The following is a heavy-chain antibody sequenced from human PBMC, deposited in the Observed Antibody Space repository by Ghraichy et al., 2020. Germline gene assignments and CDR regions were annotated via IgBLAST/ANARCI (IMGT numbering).Heavy chain of an antibody. CDR2: INTDGSTT. Sequence: ETLSLTCAASGFTFSGYWMHWVRQAPGKGLVWVSRINTDGSTTTYVDSVKGRFTISRDNARNTLYLQMNSLTAEDTAVYYCARDIKYWSGYYNGLDVWGQGTTVTVSS. CDR1: GFTFSGYW. CDR3: ARDIKYWSGYYNGLDV. V-gene: IGHV3-74*01. J-gene: IGHJ6*02. D-gene: IGHD3-3*01.